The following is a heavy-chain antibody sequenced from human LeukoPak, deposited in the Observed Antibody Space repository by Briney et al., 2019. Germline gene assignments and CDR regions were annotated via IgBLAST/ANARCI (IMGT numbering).Heavy chain of an antibody. J-gene: IGHJ5*02. Sequence: GASLRLSCAASGFIFRNYAMSWVRQAPGKGLEWVANIEQDGSEKYYVDSVKGRFTISRDNAKNSLDLQMNSLRVEDTAVYYCAKHYDFWSGYGSNWFDPWGQGTLVTVSS. V-gene: IGHV3-7*01. CDR2: IEQDGSEK. D-gene: IGHD3-3*01. CDR3: AKHYDFWSGYGSNWFDP. CDR1: GFIFRNYA.